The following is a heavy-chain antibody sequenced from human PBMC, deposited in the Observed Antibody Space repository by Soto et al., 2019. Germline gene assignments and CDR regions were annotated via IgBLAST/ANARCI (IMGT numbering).Heavy chain of an antibody. CDR1: GDSISSSSYY. CDR3: ARHKAQLLLYSFDY. Sequence: QLQLQESGPGLVKPSETLSLTCTVSGDSISSSSYYWGWIRQPPGKGLEWIGSIYYSGTTYYNPSLKSRVTISVDTSRHRFSLKLSSVTAADTAVYYCARHKAQLLLYSFDYWGQGSLVTVSS. CDR2: IYYSGTT. D-gene: IGHD2-2*02. J-gene: IGHJ4*02. V-gene: IGHV4-39*01.